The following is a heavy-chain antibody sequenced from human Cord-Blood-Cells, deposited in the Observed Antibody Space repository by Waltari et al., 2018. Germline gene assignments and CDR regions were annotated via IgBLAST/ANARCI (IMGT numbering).Heavy chain of an antibody. V-gene: IGHV1-69*01. CDR2: IIPIFGTA. Sequence: QVQLVQSGAEVKKPGSSVKVSCKASGGTFSSYAISWVRQAPGQGREWMGGIIPIFGTANYAQKFQGRVTITADESTSTAYMELSSLRSEDTAVYYCAREMLSNPIFGDPKHAFDIWGQGTMVTVSS. CDR3: AREMLSNPIFGDPKHAFDI. D-gene: IGHD3-3*01. J-gene: IGHJ3*02. CDR1: GGTFSSYA.